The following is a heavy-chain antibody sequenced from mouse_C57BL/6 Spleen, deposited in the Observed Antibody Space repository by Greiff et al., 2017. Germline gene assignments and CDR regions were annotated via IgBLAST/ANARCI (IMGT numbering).Heavy chain of an antibody. CDR3: ARDPLYDGLAY. Sequence: EVKLVESGGGLVKPGGSLKLSCAASGFTFSSYAMSWVRQTPEKRLEWVATISDGGSYTYYPDNVKGRFTISRDNAKNNLYLQMSHLKSEDTAMYYCARDPLYDGLAYWGQGTLVTVSA. CDR1: GFTFSSYA. V-gene: IGHV5-4*01. J-gene: IGHJ3*01. CDR2: ISDGGSYT. D-gene: IGHD2-3*01.